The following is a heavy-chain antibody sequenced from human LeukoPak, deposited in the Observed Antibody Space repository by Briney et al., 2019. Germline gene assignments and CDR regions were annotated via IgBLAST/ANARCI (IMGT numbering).Heavy chain of an antibody. CDR3: ARDKAAAGEFDY. Sequence: PSETLSLTCTVSGYSISSGYYWGWIRQPPGKGLEWIGSIYHSGSTYYNPSLKSRVTISVDTSKNQFSLKLSSVTAADTAVYYCARDKAAAGEFDYWGQGTLVTVSS. J-gene: IGHJ4*02. CDR1: GYSISSGYY. CDR2: IYHSGST. V-gene: IGHV4-38-2*02. D-gene: IGHD6-13*01.